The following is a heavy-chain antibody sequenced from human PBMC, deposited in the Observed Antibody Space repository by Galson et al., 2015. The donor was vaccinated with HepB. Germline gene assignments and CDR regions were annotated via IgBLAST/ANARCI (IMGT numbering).Heavy chain of an antibody. J-gene: IGHJ4*02. CDR1: GFTFSSYG. CDR2: IRYDGSNK. D-gene: IGHD6-13*01. V-gene: IGHV3-30*02. CDR3: AKGGIAAAGKVPVSDY. Sequence: SLRLSCAASGFTFSSYGMHWVRQAPGKGLEWVAFIRYDGSNKYYADSVKGRFTISRDNSKNTLYLQMNSLRAEDTAVYYCAKGGIAAAGKVPVSDYWGQGTLVTVSS.